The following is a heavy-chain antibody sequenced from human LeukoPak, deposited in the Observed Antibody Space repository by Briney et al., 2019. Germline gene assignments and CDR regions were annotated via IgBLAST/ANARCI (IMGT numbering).Heavy chain of an antibody. CDR3: ARARDGGNSLEY. D-gene: IGHD4-23*01. J-gene: IGHJ4*02. V-gene: IGHV4-61*02. CDR2: IYTSGST. Sequence: PSQTLSLTCTVSGGSISSGSYYWSWIRQPAGKGLEWIGRIYTSGSTNYNPSLKSRVTISVDTSKNQFSLKLSSVTAADTAVYYCARARDGGNSLEYWGQGTLVTVPS. CDR1: GGSISSGSYY.